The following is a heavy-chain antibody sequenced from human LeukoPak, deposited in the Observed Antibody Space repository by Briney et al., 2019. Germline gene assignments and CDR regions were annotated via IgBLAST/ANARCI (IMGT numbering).Heavy chain of an antibody. V-gene: IGHV4-59*01. CDR3: ARDRYNYDSSGYYPLYYYGMDV. J-gene: IGHJ6*02. CDR2: IYYSGST. D-gene: IGHD3-22*01. CDR1: GGSISSYY. Sequence: SETLSLTCTVSGGSISSYYWSWIRQPPGEGLEWIGYIYYSGSTNYNPSLKSRVTISVDTSKNQFSLKLSSVTAADTAVYYCARDRYNYDSSGYYPLYYYGMDVWGQGTTVIVSS.